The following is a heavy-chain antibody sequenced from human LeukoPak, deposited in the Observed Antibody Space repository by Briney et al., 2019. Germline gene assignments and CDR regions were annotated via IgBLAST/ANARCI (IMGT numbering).Heavy chain of an antibody. CDR1: GYTFTGYY. V-gene: IGHV1-2*02. CDR2: INPNSGGT. D-gene: IGHD3-10*01. CDR3: ARGEAVWFGESHVDY. Sequence: ASVTVSCKASGYTFTGYYMHWVRQAPGQGLEWMGWINPNSGGTNYAQKFQGRVTMTRDTSISTAYMELSRLRSDDTAVYYCARGEAVWFGESHVDYWGQGTLVTVSS. J-gene: IGHJ4*02.